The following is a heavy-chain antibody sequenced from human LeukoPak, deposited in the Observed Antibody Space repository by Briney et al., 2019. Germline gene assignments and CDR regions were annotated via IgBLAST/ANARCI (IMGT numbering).Heavy chain of an antibody. CDR3: AKDLHYNDGRWEFDP. CDR2: MVGSGDT. Sequence: SGGSLRLSCAASGFTFSTYAMTWVRQAPGKGLEWVSGMVGSGDTYYTDSVKGRFTISRDSSKNTVYLQMNSLRVEDTAIYYCAKDLHYNDGRWEFDPWGQGTLVTVSS. J-gene: IGHJ5*02. CDR1: GFTFSTYA. D-gene: IGHD5-24*01. V-gene: IGHV3-23*01.